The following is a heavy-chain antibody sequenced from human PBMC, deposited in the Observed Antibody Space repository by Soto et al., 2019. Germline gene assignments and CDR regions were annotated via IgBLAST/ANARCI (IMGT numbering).Heavy chain of an antibody. Sequence: PGGSLRLSCAASGFTFSSYVMSWVRQAPGKGLEWVSAISGSGGSTYYADSVKGRFTISRDNSKNTLYLQMNSLRAEDTAVYYCATNPYDSSGYYNWFDPWGQGTLVTVSS. CDR1: GFTFSSYV. CDR3: ATNPYDSSGYYNWFDP. J-gene: IGHJ5*02. V-gene: IGHV3-23*01. CDR2: ISGSGGST. D-gene: IGHD3-22*01.